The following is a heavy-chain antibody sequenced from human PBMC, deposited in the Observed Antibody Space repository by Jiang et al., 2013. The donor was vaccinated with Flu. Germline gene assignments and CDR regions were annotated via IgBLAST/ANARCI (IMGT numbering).Heavy chain of an antibody. V-gene: IGHV4-39*07. D-gene: IGHD1-1*01. CDR3: AGHKRVSAVYNWFDP. CDR2: IYYSGST. CDR1: GGSISTSTYY. J-gene: IGHJ5*02. Sequence: GPGLVKPSETLSLTCTVSGGSISTSTYYWGWIRQPPGKGLEWIGSIYYSGSTYYNPSLKSRVTISVDTSKNQFSLKLSSVTAADTAVYYCAGHKRVSAVYNWFDPWGQGTLVTVSS.